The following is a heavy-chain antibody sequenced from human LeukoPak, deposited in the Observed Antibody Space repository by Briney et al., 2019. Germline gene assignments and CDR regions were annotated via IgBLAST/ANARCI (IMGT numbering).Heavy chain of an antibody. CDR3: AKYYPQWIQLLYYYYMDV. J-gene: IGHJ6*03. CDR1: GFTFSSYA. D-gene: IGHD5-18*01. V-gene: IGHV3-23*01. CDR2: ISGSGGST. Sequence: PGGSLRLSCAASGFTFSSYAMSWVRQAPGKGLEWVSAISGSGGSTYYADSVKGRFTISRDNSKNTLYLQMNSLRAEDTAVYYCAKYYPQWIQLLYYYYMDVWGKGTTVTVSS.